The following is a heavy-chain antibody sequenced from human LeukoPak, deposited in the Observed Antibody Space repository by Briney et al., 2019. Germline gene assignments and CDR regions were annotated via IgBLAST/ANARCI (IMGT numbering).Heavy chain of an antibody. J-gene: IGHJ4*02. D-gene: IGHD4-17*01. V-gene: IGHV4-59*01. Sequence: PSETLSLTCIVSGDSIGSYYWSWIRQPPGKGLEWIGYIYYTGSTKYNPSLKSRVTISVDTSKNQLSLKLNSVTTADTAVYYCARDENGDAWYHYWGQGTLVTVSS. CDR3: ARDENGDAWYHY. CDR1: GDSIGSYY. CDR2: IYYTGST.